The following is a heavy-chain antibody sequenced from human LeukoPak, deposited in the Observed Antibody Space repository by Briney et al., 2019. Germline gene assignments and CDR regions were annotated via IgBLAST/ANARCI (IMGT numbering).Heavy chain of an antibody. J-gene: IGHJ4*02. CDR1: GFTVSSNY. CDR3: ARGRASPYYYFDY. Sequence: GGSLRLSCAASGFTVSSNYMSWVRQAPGKGLEWVSVIYSGGSTYYADSVKGRFTISRDNSKNTLYLQMNSLRAEDTAVYYCARGRASPYYYFDYWGQGTLVTVSS. V-gene: IGHV3-53*01. D-gene: IGHD2-21*01. CDR2: IYSGGST.